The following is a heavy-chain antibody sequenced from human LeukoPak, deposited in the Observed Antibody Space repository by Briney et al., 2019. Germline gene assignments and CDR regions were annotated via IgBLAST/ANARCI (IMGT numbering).Heavy chain of an antibody. CDR2: IWYDGSNK. Sequence: GGSLRLSCAASGFTFSSYGMHWVRQAPGKGLEWVAVIWYDGSNKYYADSVKGRFTISRDNSKNTLDLQMNSLRAEDTAVYYCARDRSYDFWSGYSAPDYWGQGTLVTVSS. V-gene: IGHV3-33*01. D-gene: IGHD3-3*01. CDR3: ARDRSYDFWSGYSAPDY. J-gene: IGHJ4*02. CDR1: GFTFSSYG.